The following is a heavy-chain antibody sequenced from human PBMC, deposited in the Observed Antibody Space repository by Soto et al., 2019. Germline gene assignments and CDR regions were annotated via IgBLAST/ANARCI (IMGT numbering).Heavy chain of an antibody. J-gene: IGHJ4*02. V-gene: IGHV4-39*01. CDR1: GGSISSSSYY. D-gene: IGHD3-3*01. CDR3: ARQTPAISISDH. CDR2: IYYSGSP. Sequence: LQLQESGPGLVKPSETLSLTCTVSGGSISSSSYYWGWILQTPGKVLEWIGSIYYSGSPYYNQSLKSRVTIAVDTSKNQVSLKRSSVTAADTAVYYWARQTPAISISDHWGQGTLGNVAS.